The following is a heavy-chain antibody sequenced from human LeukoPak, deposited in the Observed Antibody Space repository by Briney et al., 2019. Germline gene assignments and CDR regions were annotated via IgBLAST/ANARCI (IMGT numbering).Heavy chain of an antibody. CDR1: GFTVSSNY. J-gene: IGHJ4*02. D-gene: IGHD2-15*01. CDR2: IYSGGST. Sequence: PGGSLRLSCAASGFTVSSNYMTWVRQAPGKGLEWVSIIYSGGSTYYADSVKGRFTISRDNSKNTLYLQMNSLRAEDTAVYYCARQYCSGGNCYHTPHFDYWGQGTLVTVSS. CDR3: ARQYCSGGNCYHTPHFDY. V-gene: IGHV3-66*04.